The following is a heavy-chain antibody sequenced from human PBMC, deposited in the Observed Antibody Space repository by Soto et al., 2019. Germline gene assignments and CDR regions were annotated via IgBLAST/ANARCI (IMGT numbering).Heavy chain of an antibody. CDR1: GFTFSSYG. Sequence: PGGSLRLSCAAYGFTFSSYGMHWVRQAPGKGLEWVAVISYDGSNKYYADSVKGRFTISRDNSKNTLYLQMNSLGAEDTAVYYCAKDRRGRSTDPDYWGQGTLVTVSS. V-gene: IGHV3-30*18. CDR2: ISYDGSNK. J-gene: IGHJ4*02. CDR3: AKDRRGRSTDPDY. D-gene: IGHD4-4*01.